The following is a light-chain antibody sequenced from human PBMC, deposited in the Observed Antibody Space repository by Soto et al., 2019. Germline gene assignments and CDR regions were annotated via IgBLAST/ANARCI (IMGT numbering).Light chain of an antibody. Sequence: DIRMTQSPSTLSASVGDRVTITCRASQSISSWLAWYQQKPGKAPKLLIYDASSLESGVPSRFSGSGSGTEFTLTISILQPDDFATYYCQQYNSYSYTFGQGTKLDIK. CDR3: QQYNSYSYT. CDR2: DAS. CDR1: QSISSW. V-gene: IGKV1-5*01. J-gene: IGKJ2*01.